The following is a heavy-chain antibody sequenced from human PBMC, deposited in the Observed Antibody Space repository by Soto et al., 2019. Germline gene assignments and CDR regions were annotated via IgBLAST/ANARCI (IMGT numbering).Heavy chain of an antibody. CDR3: ARSFPAAIRSFDY. Sequence: ASVKVSCKASGYTFTSYAMHWVRQAPGQRLEWMGWINAGNGNTKYSQKFQGRVTITRDTSASTAYMELSSLRSEDTAVYYCARSFPAAIRSFDYWGQGTLVTVSS. D-gene: IGHD2-2*01. J-gene: IGHJ4*01. CDR2: INAGNGNT. V-gene: IGHV1-3*01. CDR1: GYTFTSYA.